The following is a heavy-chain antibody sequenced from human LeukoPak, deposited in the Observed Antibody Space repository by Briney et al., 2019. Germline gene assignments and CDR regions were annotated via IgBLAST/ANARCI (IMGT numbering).Heavy chain of an antibody. V-gene: IGHV4-38-2*02. D-gene: IGHD1-26*01. J-gene: IGHJ4*02. CDR2: MYHSGST. CDR1: GYSISSGYY. CDR3: ARDGGIVGAANPYFDY. Sequence: SETLSLTCTVSGYSISSGYYWGWLRPPPGKGLEWIGSMYHSGSTYYNPSLKSRVTISVDTSKNHFSLKLSSVTASDTALYHCARDGGIVGAANPYFDYWGQGTLVTVSS.